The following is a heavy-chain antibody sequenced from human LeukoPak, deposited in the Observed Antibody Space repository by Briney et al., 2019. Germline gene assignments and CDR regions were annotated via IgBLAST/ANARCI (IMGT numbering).Heavy chain of an antibody. Sequence: PSETLSLTCTVSGGSISSSSYYWGWIRQPPGKGLEWIGSIYYSGSTYYNPSLKSRVTISLNTSKNQFSLELISVTAADTAVYYCASVRRGFGESSKYYAYYYMGVWGKGTTVAISS. D-gene: IGHD3-10*01. CDR2: IYYSGST. CDR1: GGSISSSSYY. J-gene: IGHJ6*03. V-gene: IGHV4-39*01. CDR3: ASVRRGFGESSKYYAYYYMGV.